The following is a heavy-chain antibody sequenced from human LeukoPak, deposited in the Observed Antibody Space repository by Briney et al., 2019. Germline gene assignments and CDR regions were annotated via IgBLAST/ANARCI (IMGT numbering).Heavy chain of an antibody. CDR3: AKDYDVLTGFDY. J-gene: IGHJ4*02. D-gene: IGHD3-9*01. CDR1: GFTFSSYA. Sequence: PRGSLRLSCAASGFTFSSYAMSWVRQAPGKGLEWVSAISGSGGSTYYADSVKGRFTISRDNSKNTLYLQMNSLRAEDTAVYYCAKDYDVLTGFDYWGQGTLVSVSS. V-gene: IGHV3-23*01. CDR2: ISGSGGST.